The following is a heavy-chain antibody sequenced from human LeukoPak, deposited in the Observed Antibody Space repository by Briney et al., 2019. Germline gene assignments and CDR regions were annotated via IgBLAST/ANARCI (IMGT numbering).Heavy chain of an antibody. V-gene: IGHV3-30-3*01. CDR1: GLTFSSYA. CDR3: ARETESFDY. Sequence: GGSLRLSCAASGLTFSSYAMHWVRQAPGKGLEWVAVITYDGSNKYYADSVKGRFTISRDNSKNTLYVQMNSLRAEDTAVYYCARETESFDYWGQGTLVTVSS. J-gene: IGHJ4*02. D-gene: IGHD1-14*01. CDR2: ITYDGSNK.